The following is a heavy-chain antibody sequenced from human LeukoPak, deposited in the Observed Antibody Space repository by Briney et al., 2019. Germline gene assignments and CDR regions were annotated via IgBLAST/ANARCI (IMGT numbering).Heavy chain of an antibody. J-gene: IGHJ3*02. V-gene: IGHV4-39*07. D-gene: IGHD1-26*01. CDR3: ARGYSGSYRRRVDADAFDI. CDR1: GGSISSSSYY. Sequence: SETLSLTCTVSGGSISSSSYYWGWIRQPPGKGLEWIGRIYTSGSTNYNPSLKSRVTMSVDTSKNQFSLKLSSVTAADTAVYYRARGYSGSYRRRVDADAFDIWGQGTMVTVSS. CDR2: IYTSGST.